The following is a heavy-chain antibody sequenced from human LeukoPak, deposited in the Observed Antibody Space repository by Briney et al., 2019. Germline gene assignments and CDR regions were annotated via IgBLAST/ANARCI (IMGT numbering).Heavy chain of an antibody. J-gene: IGHJ6*02. CDR2: INHSGRP. D-gene: IGHD2-2*01. V-gene: IGHV4-34*01. Sequence: SESLSLTCAVSDGSVSGDNWTWIRQPPGKGLEWVGEINHSGRPNYNPFLKSRVTISVDISKNVCSLKLTSVTAVDTAVYYCVQSTGQYFYGMDVWGQGTSVTVSS. CDR3: VQSTGQYFYGMDV. CDR1: DGSVSGDN.